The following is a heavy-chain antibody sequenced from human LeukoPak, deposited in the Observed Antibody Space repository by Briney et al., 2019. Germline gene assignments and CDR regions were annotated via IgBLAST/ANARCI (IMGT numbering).Heavy chain of an antibody. Sequence: PGGSLRLSCAASGFTFNNYWINWVRQAPGKGLVWVSRISSDGSTNYADSVKGRFTISRDNAKNTVYLQMDSLRAEDTAVYYCARTAMSSSGRVDYWGQGTLVTVSS. V-gene: IGHV3-74*01. D-gene: IGHD6-19*01. CDR3: ARTAMSSSGRVDY. J-gene: IGHJ4*02. CDR1: GFTFNNYW. CDR2: ISSDGST.